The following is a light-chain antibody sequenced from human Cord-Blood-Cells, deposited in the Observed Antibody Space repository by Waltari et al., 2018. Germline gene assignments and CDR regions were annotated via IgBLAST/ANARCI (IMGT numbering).Light chain of an antibody. J-gene: IGLJ2*01. CDR2: EVS. CDR3: SSYTSSSTFVV. V-gene: IGLV2-18*02. Sequence: QSALTQPPSVSGSPGQPVTISCTGTSSAVGSSNRVSWYQQPPGTAPKLMIYEVSNRPSGVPDRFSGSKSGNTASLTISGLQAEDEADYYCSSYTSSSTFVVFGGGTKLTVL. CDR1: SSAVGSSNR.